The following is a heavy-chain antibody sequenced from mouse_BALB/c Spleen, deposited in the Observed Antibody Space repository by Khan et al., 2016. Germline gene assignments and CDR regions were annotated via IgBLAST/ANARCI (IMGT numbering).Heavy chain of an antibody. CDR2: IWGGGST. D-gene: IGHD1-1*01. Sequence: QVQLKESGPGLVAPSQSLSITCTVSGFSLSRYSVHWVRQPPGKGLEWLGMIWGGGSTDYNSALKSRLSISKDNSKRQVCLKMNSLQTDDTAMYYCARNPFFTEDFCAMDYWCQGTSVTVSS. J-gene: IGHJ4*01. V-gene: IGHV2-6-4*01. CDR1: GFSLSRYS. CDR3: ARNPFFTEDFCAMDY.